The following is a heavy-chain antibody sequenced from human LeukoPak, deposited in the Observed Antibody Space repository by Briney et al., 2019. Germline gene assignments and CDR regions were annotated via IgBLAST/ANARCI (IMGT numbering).Heavy chain of an antibody. CDR3: ARDLGY. CDR2: ISSSSSTI. J-gene: IGHJ4*02. V-gene: IGHV3-48*01. Sequence: GGSLRLPCAASGFTFSNYDMNWVRQAPGKGLEWVSYISSSSSTIFYADSVKGRFTISRDNAKNSLYLQMNSLRAEDTAVYYCARDLGYWGQGTLVTVSS. D-gene: IGHD7-27*01. CDR1: GFTFSNYD.